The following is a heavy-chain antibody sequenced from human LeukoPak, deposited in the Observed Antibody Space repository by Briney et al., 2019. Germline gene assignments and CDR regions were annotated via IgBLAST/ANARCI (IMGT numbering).Heavy chain of an antibody. D-gene: IGHD3-16*02. CDR1: GFTFSSYA. CDR3: ARGDYVRGSYRYNWFDP. CDR2: ISYDGSNK. J-gene: IGHJ5*02. Sequence: GGSLRLSCAASGFTFSSYAMHWVRQAPGKGLGWVAVISYDGSNKYYADSVKGRFTISRDNSKNTLYLQMNSLRAEDTAVYYCARGDYVRGSYRYNWFDPWGQGTLVTVSS. V-gene: IGHV3-30*04.